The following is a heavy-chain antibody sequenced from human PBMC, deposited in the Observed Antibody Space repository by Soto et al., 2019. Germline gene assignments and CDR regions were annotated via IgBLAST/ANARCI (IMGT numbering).Heavy chain of an antibody. CDR3: AKDQGVVPAAIFRRQNYYYYGMDV. V-gene: IGHV3-23*01. D-gene: IGHD2-2*01. Sequence: GGSLRLSCAASGFTFSSYAMSWVRQAPGKGLEWVSAISGSGGSTYYADSVKGRFTISRDNSKNTLYLQMNSLRAEDTAVYHCAKDQGVVPAAIFRRQNYYYYGMDVWGQGTTVTVSS. CDR1: GFTFSSYA. CDR2: ISGSGGST. J-gene: IGHJ6*02.